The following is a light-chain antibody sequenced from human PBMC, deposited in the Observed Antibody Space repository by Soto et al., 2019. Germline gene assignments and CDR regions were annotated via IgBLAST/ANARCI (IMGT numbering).Light chain of an antibody. J-gene: IGKJ3*01. Sequence: EIVMTQSPVTLSVSPGGRATLSCRASQSVGSNLAWYQQQPGQAPRLLIYGASTRATDIPVRFSGSGSGTEFTLTVSSLQPEDFAVYYCQQYNDWPLTFGPGTKVDF. CDR1: QSVGSN. CDR3: QQYNDWPLT. CDR2: GAS. V-gene: IGKV3-15*01.